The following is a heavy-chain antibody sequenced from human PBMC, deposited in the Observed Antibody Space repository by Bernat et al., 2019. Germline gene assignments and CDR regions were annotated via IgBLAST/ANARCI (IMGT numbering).Heavy chain of an antibody. J-gene: IGHJ6*02. CDR1: GFSFSSFG. CDR3: AREHGGAAAGLDYYYGMDV. D-gene: IGHD6-13*01. CDR2: IWYDATNK. Sequence: QVQLVESGGGVVQPGRSLRLSCAASGFSFSSFGMYWVRQAPGKGLEWVAVIWYDATNKYYADTVKGRFTISRDNSKNMLYLQMNSLRVEDTGVYYCAREHGGAAAGLDYYYGMDVWGQGTTVTVSS. V-gene: IGHV3-33*01.